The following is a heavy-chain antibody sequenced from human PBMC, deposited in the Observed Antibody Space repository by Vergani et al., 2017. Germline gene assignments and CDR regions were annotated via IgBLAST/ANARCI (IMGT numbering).Heavy chain of an antibody. D-gene: IGHD5-12*01. J-gene: IGHJ4*01. CDR2: IYPCDSDT. CDR1: GYSFTSYW. Sequence: EVQLVQSGAEVKKPGESLKISCKGSGYSFTSYWIGWVRQMPGKGLEWMGIIYPCDSDTRYSPSFQGQVTISADKSISTAYLQAGSLQASDTAIYYCARRRYRGYDPLDYWGKGTLVTVSS. V-gene: IGHV5-51*01. CDR3: ARRRYRGYDPLDY.